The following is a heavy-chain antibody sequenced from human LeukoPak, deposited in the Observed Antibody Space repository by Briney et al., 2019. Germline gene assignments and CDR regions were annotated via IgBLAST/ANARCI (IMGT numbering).Heavy chain of an antibody. CDR1: GFTFSSYA. CDR3: ARAGYCNGDSCSHFDS. V-gene: IGHV3-23*01. CDR2: ISRSGTNT. D-gene: IGHD2-15*01. J-gene: IGHJ4*02. Sequence: GGSLRLSCAASGFTFSSYAMRWVRQAPGKGLEWVSAISRSGTNTYYADSVRGRFTISRDNSKNTLYPQLNSLKAEDTAVYYCARAGYCNGDSCSHFDSWGQGTLVTVSS.